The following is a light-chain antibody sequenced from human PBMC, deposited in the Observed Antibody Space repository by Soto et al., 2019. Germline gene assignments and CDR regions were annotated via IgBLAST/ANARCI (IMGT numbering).Light chain of an antibody. Sequence: DIQMTQSPSFLSASVGDRVTVTCRASQSVNTYLAWYQQKPGKAPHLLISTASSLQSGVPSTFSGSGSGTEFTLTISSLQPEDFAAYYCQQRYSIPRTFGGGTKLEIK. CDR1: QSVNTY. CDR2: TAS. V-gene: IGKV1-39*01. J-gene: IGKJ2*02. CDR3: QQRYSIPRT.